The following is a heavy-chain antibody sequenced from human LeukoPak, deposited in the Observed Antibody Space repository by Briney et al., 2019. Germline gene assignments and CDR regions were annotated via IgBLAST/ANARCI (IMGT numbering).Heavy chain of an antibody. CDR1: GGTFSSYA. D-gene: IGHD3-22*01. J-gene: IGHJ4*02. Sequence: ASVKVSCKASGGTFSSYAISWVRQAPGQGLEWMGGIIPIFDTANYAQKFQGRVTITADESMSTAYMELSSLRSEDTAVYYCARVPRSSGYRHFDYWGQGTLVTVSS. CDR3: ARVPRSSGYRHFDY. CDR2: IIPIFDTA. V-gene: IGHV1-69*13.